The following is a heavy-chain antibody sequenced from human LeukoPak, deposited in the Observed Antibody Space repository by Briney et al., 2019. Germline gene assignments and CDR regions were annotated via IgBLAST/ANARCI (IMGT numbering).Heavy chain of an antibody. J-gene: IGHJ4*02. CDR3: ARLYGSTSCLGN. D-gene: IGHD2-2*01. Sequence: PSETQSLTCTVSGGSISSSSYYWGWIRQPPGKGLEWIGSIYYSGSTYYNPSLKSRVTISVDTSKNQFSLKLSSVTAADTAVYYCARLYGSTSCLGNWGQGTLVTVSS. V-gene: IGHV4-39*01. CDR1: GGSISSSSYY. CDR2: IYYSGST.